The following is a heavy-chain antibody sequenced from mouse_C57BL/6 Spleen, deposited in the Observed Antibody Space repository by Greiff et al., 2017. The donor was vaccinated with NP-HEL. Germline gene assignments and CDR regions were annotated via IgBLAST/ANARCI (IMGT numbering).Heavy chain of an antibody. CDR1: GYTFTDYY. CDR3: ANVLLDY. Sequence: EVQLQQSGPELVKPGASVKISCKASGYTFTDYYMNWVQQSHGKSLEWIGDINPNTGGTSYNQKFKGKATLTVDKSSSTADMELRSLTSEDSAVYYCANVLLDYGGQGTSVTVAA. CDR2: INPNTGGT. V-gene: IGHV1-26*01. J-gene: IGHJ4*01.